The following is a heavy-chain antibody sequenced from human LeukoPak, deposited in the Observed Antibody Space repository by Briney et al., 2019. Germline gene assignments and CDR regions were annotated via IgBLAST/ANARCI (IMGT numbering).Heavy chain of an antibody. J-gene: IGHJ5*02. V-gene: IGHV1-2*02. CDR3: ARDSSSSWLINWFDP. Sequence: ASVKVSCKASGYTFTGYYMHWVRQAPGQGLEWMGWINPNSGGTNYAQKFQGRVTMTRDTSISTAYMELSRLRSDDTAVYYCARDSSSSWLINWFDPWGQGTLVTVSS. CDR1: GYTFTGYY. CDR2: INPNSGGT. D-gene: IGHD6-13*01.